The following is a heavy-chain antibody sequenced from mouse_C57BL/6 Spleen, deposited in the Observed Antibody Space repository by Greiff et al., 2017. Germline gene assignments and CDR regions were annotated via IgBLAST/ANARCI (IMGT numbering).Heavy chain of an antibody. Sequence: QVQLKESGAELVRPGTSVKMSCKASGYTFTNYWIGWAKQRPGHGLEWIGDIYPGGGYTNYNEKFKGKATLTADKSSSTAYMQFSSLTSEDSAIYYCARSDGYYNAMDDWGQGTSVTVSS. CDR2: IYPGGGYT. CDR3: ARSDGYYNAMDD. CDR1: GYTFTNYW. J-gene: IGHJ4*01. V-gene: IGHV1-63*01. D-gene: IGHD2-3*01.